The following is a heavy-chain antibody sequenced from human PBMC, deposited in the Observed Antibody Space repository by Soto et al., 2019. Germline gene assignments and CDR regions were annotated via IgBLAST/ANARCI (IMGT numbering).Heavy chain of an antibody. D-gene: IGHD4-17*01. J-gene: IGHJ4*02. CDR2: INPNSGGT. CDR3: ARGVPWDYGDYAGYFDY. V-gene: IGHV1-2*04. CDR1: GYTFTGYY. Sequence: QVQLVQSGAEVKKPGASVKVSCKASGYTFTGYYMHWVRQATGQGLEWMGWINPNSGGTNYAQKFQGWVTMTRDTSISTASMELSRLRSDDTAVYYCARGVPWDYGDYAGYFDYWGQGTLVTVSS.